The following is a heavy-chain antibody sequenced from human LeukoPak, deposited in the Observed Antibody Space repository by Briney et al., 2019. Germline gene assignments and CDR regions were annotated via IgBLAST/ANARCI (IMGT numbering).Heavy chain of an antibody. Sequence: ASVKVSCKASGYTFSGHYIHWVRQAPGQGLEWMGWINPNSGGTNYAQKFQGRVTMTTDTSISTAYMELRRLRSDDTAVYYCERDRVFFDSWGRGTLVTVSS. CDR3: ERDRVFFDS. D-gene: IGHD6-13*01. J-gene: IGHJ4*02. CDR2: INPNSGGT. CDR1: GYTFSGHY. V-gene: IGHV1-2*02.